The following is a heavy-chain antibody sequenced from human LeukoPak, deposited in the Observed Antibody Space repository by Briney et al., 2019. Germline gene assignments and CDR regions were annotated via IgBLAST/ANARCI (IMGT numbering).Heavy chain of an antibody. CDR1: GGSFSSFY. D-gene: IGHD1-26*01. CDR3: ARQVGGGYFDY. CDR2: VYYTGST. V-gene: IGHV4-59*08. J-gene: IGHJ4*02. Sequence: PSETLSLTCTVSGGSFSSFYWSWVRQPPGKGLEWVGYVYYTGSTNYNPSLTSRVTISVDTSKNQFSLKLSSVAAADTAVYYCARQVGGGYFDYWGQGTLVTVSS.